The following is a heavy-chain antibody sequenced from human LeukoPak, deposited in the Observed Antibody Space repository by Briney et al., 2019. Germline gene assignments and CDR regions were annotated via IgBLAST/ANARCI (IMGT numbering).Heavy chain of an antibody. CDR2: IYYSGST. V-gene: IGHV4-59*01. Sequence: SETLSLICTVSGGSISSYYWSWIRQPPGKGLEWIGYIYYSGSTNYNPSLKSRVTISVDTSKNQFSLKLSSVTAADTAVYYCARSHGSGSYYDNWFDPWGQGTLVTVSS. J-gene: IGHJ5*02. D-gene: IGHD3-10*01. CDR3: ARSHGSGSYYDNWFDP. CDR1: GGSISSYY.